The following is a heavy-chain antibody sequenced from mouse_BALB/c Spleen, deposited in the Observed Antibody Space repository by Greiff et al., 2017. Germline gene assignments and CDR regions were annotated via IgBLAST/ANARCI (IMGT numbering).Heavy chain of an antibody. CDR3: TRDGGPETGYAMDY. CDR2: IYPGNSDT. V-gene: IGHV1-5*01. J-gene: IGHJ4*01. CDR1: GYSFTSYW. D-gene: IGHD4-1*01. Sequence: VQLKQSGTVLARPGASVKMSCKASGYSFTSYWMHWVKQRPGQGLEWIGAIYPGNSDTSYNQKFKGKAKLTAVTSASTAYMELSSLTNEDSAVYYCTRDGGPETGYAMDYWGQGTSVTVSS.